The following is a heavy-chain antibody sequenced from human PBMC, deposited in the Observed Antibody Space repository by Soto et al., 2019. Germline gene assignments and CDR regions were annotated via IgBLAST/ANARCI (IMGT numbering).Heavy chain of an antibody. CDR2: IIPIFGTA. V-gene: IGHV1-69*13. J-gene: IGHJ1*01. CDR1: GGTFSSYA. CDR3: ASRVTAMAAYFQH. D-gene: IGHD5-18*01. Sequence: ASVKVSCKSSGGTFSSYAISWVRQAPGQGLEWMGGIIPIFGTANYAQKCQGRVTITADESTSTAYMELSSLRSEDTAVYYCASRVTAMAAYFQHWGQGTLVTVSS.